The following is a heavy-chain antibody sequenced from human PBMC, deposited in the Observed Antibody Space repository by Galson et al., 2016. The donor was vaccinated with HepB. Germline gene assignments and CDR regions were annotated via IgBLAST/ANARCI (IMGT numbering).Heavy chain of an antibody. CDR2: LYYSGTT. Sequence: EPLSLTCAVSGDSITSSGYSWVWIRQPPGKGLQWIGSLYYSGTTFYNPSLRSRVTISVDTSKNQFSLRLHSVTAADTAAYYCARGSNPSVRGEGYYFQHWVQGTLVTVSS. D-gene: IGHD2-15*01. V-gene: IGHV4-39*07. CDR3: ARGSNPSVRGEGYYFQH. CDR1: GDSITSSGYS. J-gene: IGHJ1*01.